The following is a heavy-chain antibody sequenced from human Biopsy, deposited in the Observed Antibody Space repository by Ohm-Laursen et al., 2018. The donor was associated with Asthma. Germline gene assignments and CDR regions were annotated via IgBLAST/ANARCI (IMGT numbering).Heavy chain of an antibody. V-gene: IGHV3-30*07. D-gene: IGHD3-22*01. J-gene: IGHJ1*01. CDR2: ISKDASTQ. CDR1: GFSFSNFA. CDR3: ATHYYDRSGFYFQL. Sequence: SLRLSCAASGFSFSNFAIHWVRQAPGKGLEWVGVISKDASTQDYADSVKGRFTMARDNSKNTLDLQMSSLRAEDTAIYYCATHYYDRSGFYFQLWGQGTLVSVSS.